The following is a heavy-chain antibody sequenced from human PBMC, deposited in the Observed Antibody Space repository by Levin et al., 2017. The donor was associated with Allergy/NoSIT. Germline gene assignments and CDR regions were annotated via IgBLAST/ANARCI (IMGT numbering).Heavy chain of an antibody. CDR3: AKDIVVVPAAHYYYYGMDV. D-gene: IGHD2-2*01. CDR2: ISYDGSNK. J-gene: IGHJ6*02. V-gene: IGHV3-30*18. Sequence: GGSLRLSCAASGFTFSSYGMHWVRQAPGKGLEWVAVISYDGSNKYYADSVKGRFTISRDNSKNTLYLQMNSLRAEDTAVYYCAKDIVVVPAAHYYYYGMDVWGQGTTVTVSS. CDR1: GFTFSSYG.